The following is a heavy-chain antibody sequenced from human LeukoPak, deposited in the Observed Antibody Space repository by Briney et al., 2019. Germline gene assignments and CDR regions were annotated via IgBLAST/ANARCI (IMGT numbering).Heavy chain of an antibody. Sequence: SETLSLTCTVSGGSISGYYWSWIRQPPGKGLEWIGYIYYSGSTNYNPSLKSRVTISVDTSKNQFSLKLSSVTAADTAVYYCARGGPDVDYWGQGTLVTVSS. CDR2: IYYSGST. CDR1: GGSISGYY. J-gene: IGHJ4*02. CDR3: ARGGPDVDY. V-gene: IGHV4-59*01.